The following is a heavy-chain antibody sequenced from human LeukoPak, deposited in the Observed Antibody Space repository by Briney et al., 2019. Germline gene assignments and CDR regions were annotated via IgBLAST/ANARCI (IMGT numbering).Heavy chain of an antibody. CDR3: VRDYNSLI. CDR1: AFTFSNHW. Sequence: GGSLRLSCAASAFTFSNHWMNWVRQAPGKGLEWVANIKYDGSEKYYVDSVKGRFTISRDNAQNSLYLQMNSLRAEDTAVYYCVRDYNSLIWGQGTMVMVSS. J-gene: IGHJ3*02. CDR2: IKYDGSEK. V-gene: IGHV3-7*03. D-gene: IGHD1-14*01.